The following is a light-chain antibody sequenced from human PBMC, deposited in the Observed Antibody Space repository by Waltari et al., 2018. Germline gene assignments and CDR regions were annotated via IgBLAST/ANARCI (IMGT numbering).Light chain of an antibody. CDR1: SLRSYY. CDR3: HSRDASGVGGT. CDR2: DNN. J-gene: IGLJ2*01. Sequence: TQDPAVSVALGQTVRTTCQGDSLRSYYASWYQQRPGQAPKLALYDNNNRPSGVPDRFSGSRSDNTASLTVTGAQAEDEGHYYCHSRDASGVGGTFGGGTKLTVL. V-gene: IGLV3-19*01.